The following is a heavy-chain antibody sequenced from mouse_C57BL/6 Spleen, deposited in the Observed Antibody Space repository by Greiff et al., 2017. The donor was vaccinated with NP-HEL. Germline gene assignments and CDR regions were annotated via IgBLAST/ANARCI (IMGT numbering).Heavy chain of an antibody. V-gene: IGHV1-69*01. Sequence: QVQLQQPGAELVMPGASVKLSCKASGYTFTSYWMHWVKQRPGQGLEWIGEIDPSDSYTNYNQKFQGTSTLTVDKASSTAYMQLSSLTSEYSAVYYCARCNYGTNYYAMDYWGQGTSVTVSS. J-gene: IGHJ4*01. CDR2: IDPSDSYT. CDR3: ARCNYGTNYYAMDY. D-gene: IGHD2-1*01. CDR1: GYTFTSYW.